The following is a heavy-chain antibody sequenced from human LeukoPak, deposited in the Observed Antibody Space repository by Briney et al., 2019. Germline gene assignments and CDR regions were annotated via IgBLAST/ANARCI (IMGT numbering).Heavy chain of an antibody. CDR2: ISSSSSYI. D-gene: IGHD3-16*02. J-gene: IGHJ3*02. V-gene: IGHV3-21*01. Sequence: GGSLRLSCAASGFTFSSYSMNWVRQAPGKGLEWVSSISSSSSYIYYADSVKGRFTISRDNAKNSLYLQMNSLRAEDTAVYYCARSSMITFGGVIDPRPEYVAFDIWGQETMVTVSS. CDR1: GFTFSSYS. CDR3: ARSSMITFGGVIDPRPEYVAFDI.